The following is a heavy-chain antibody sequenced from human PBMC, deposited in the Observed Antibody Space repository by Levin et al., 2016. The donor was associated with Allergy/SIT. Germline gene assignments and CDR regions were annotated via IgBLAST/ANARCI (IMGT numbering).Heavy chain of an antibody. J-gene: IGHJ6*02. V-gene: IGHV3-9*01. CDR2: ISWNSGSI. CDR1: GFTFSSYA. CDR3: AKGPAYGSGSGGYYYYGMDV. Sequence: SLKISCAASGFTFSSYAMHWVRQAPGKGLEWVSGISWNSGSIGYADSVKGRFTISRDNAKNSLYLQMNSLRAEDTALYYCAKGPAYGSGSGGYYYYGMDVWGQGTTVTVSS. D-gene: IGHD3-10*01.